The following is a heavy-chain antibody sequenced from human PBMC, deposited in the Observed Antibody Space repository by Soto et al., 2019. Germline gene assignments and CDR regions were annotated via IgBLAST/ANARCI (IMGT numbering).Heavy chain of an antibody. D-gene: IGHD3-3*01. CDR1: GGTFSSYA. Sequence: ASVRVSCKACGGTFSSYAISWVRQAPGQGLEWMGGIIPIFGTANYAQKFQGRVTITADKSTSTAYMELSSLRSEDTAVYYCARIPAIFGVVIIRGAFDIWGQGTMVTVPS. CDR2: IIPIFGTA. J-gene: IGHJ3*02. CDR3: ARIPAIFGVVIIRGAFDI. V-gene: IGHV1-69*06.